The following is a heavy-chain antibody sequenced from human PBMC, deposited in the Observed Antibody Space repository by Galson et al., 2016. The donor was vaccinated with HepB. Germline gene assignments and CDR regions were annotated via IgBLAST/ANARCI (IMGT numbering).Heavy chain of an antibody. Sequence: SLRLSCAGSGFIFTSYSMNWVRQAPGKGLEWLSFISSSGGTIYYADSVKGRFTISRDKAKRSVYLQMNSLRDEDTAVYFCAGGDDYGNDPRFDPWGPGTLVTVSS. D-gene: IGHD4-17*01. V-gene: IGHV3-48*02. CDR3: AGGDDYGNDPRFDP. CDR1: GFIFTSYS. CDR2: ISSSGGTI. J-gene: IGHJ5*02.